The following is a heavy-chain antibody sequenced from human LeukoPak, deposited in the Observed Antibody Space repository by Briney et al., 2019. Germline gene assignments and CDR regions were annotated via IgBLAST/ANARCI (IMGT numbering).Heavy chain of an antibody. CDR3: ALTPDYYGSGSFDY. CDR1: GFNYSSYT. CDR2: ISASRGIT. D-gene: IGHD3-10*01. J-gene: IGHJ4*02. Sequence: GGSLRLSCAASGFNYSSYTMNWVRQAPGMGLEWLSYISASRGITYYADSVKGRFTISRDNAKNSLYLQMNSLRAEDTALYYCALTPDYYGSGSFDYWGQGTLVTVSS. V-gene: IGHV3-48*04.